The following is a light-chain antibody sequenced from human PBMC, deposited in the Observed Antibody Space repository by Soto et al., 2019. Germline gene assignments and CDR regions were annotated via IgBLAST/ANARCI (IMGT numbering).Light chain of an antibody. CDR3: SSHTTSSVVV. V-gene: IGLV2-14*03. CDR2: DVI. Sequence: QLVLTQPASVCGSPGQSITISCTGTSSAFGGYNYVSWYQQHPGKAPKLIIYDVINRPSGVSHRFSASKSGNTASLTISGLQAEDEADYYCSSHTTSSVVVFGGGTKLTVL. J-gene: IGLJ2*01. CDR1: SSAFGGYNY.